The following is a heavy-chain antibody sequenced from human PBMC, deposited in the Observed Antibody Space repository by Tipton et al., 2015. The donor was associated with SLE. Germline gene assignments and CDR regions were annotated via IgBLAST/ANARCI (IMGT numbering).Heavy chain of an antibody. D-gene: IGHD6-6*01. V-gene: IGHV4-30-4*01. CDR1: GGSISSGDYY. Sequence: TLSLTCTVSGGSISSGDYYWSWIRQSPGKGLEWIGYIHYSGSTYYNPSLESRLTISVDTSKNQFSLKLSSVTAADTAVYYCASPARWGQGTPVTVSS. J-gene: IGHJ4*02. CDR3: ASPAR. CDR2: IHYSGST.